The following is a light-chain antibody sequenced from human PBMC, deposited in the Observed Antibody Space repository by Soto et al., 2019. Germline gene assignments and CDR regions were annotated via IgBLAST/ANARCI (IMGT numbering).Light chain of an antibody. CDR1: YSDVGYYNS. CDR2: DVS. Sequence: QSVLTQPASVSGSPGQSIAISCSGTYSDVGYYNSVSWYQHHPGKVPKLIMSDVSARPSGVSNRFSGSKSGNTASLTISGLQAEDEGDYYCSSSTSRTTLVFGGGTKLTVL. V-gene: IGLV2-14*03. CDR3: SSSTSRTTLV. J-gene: IGLJ2*01.